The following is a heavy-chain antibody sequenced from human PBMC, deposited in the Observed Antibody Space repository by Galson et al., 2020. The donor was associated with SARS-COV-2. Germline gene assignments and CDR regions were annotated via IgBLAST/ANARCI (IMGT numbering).Heavy chain of an antibody. V-gene: IGHV4-31*03. D-gene: IGHD3-22*01. Sequence: ETSETLSLTCTVSGGYISSGGYYWSWIRQHPGKGLEWNGYIYYSGSTYYNPSIQSRVTISVDTSKNQFSLKLSSVTAADTAVYYCARAPITMIVVVDAFDIWGQGTMVTVSS. CDR2: IYYSGST. J-gene: IGHJ3*02. CDR1: GGYISSGGYY. CDR3: ARAPITMIVVVDAFDI.